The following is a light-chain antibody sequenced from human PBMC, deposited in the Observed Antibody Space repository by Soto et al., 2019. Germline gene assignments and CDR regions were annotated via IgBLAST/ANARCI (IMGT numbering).Light chain of an antibody. CDR3: QSYDSSLSAVV. CDR1: ISNIGAGYD. Sequence: QSVLTQPPSVSGAPGQRVTTSCIGSISNIGAGYDVHWYQQLPGKAPKHLISGNNNRPSGVPDRFSGSKSGTSASLAIAGLQAEDEADYYCQSYDSSLSAVVFGGGTKLTVL. J-gene: IGLJ3*02. CDR2: GNN. V-gene: IGLV1-40*01.